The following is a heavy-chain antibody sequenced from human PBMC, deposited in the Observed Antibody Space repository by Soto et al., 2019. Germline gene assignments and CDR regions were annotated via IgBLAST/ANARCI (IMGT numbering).Heavy chain of an antibody. CDR1: GFTFSSYW. D-gene: IGHD3-3*01. CDR3: ARDQGRITIFGVVTYYGMDV. J-gene: IGHJ6*02. Sequence: GGSLRLSCAASGFTFSSYWMSWVRQAPGKGLEWVANIKQDGSEKYYVDSVKGRFTISRDNAKNSLYLQMNSLRAEDTAVYYCARDQGRITIFGVVTYYGMDVWGQGTTVTVS. CDR2: IKQDGSEK. V-gene: IGHV3-7*01.